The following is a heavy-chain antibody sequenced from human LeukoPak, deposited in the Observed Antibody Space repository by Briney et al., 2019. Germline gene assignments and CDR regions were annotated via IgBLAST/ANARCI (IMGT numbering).Heavy chain of an antibody. D-gene: IGHD3-10*01. CDR2: IYYSGST. J-gene: IGHJ5*02. CDR3: AAASNYYGSGSLCFDP. V-gene: IGHV4-31*03. Sequence: SETLSLTCTVSGGSISSGGYYWSWIRQHPGKGLEWIGYIYYSGSTYYNPSLKSRVTISVDTSKNQFSLKLSSVTAADTAVYYCAAASNYYGSGSLCFDPWGQGTLVTVSS. CDR1: GGSISSGGYY.